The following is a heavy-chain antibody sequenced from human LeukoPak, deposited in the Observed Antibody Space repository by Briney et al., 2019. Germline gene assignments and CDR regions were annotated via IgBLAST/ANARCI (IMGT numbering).Heavy chain of an antibody. CDR2: IYYSGST. Sequence: SETLSLTCTVSGGSISSYYWSWIRQPPGKGLEWIGYIYYSGSTNYNPSLKSRVTISVDTSKNQFSLKLSSVTAADTAVYYCARGYSSGRHHVGDAFDIWGQGTMVTVSS. D-gene: IGHD6-19*01. CDR1: GGSISSYY. J-gene: IGHJ3*02. CDR3: ARGYSSGRHHVGDAFDI. V-gene: IGHV4-59*08.